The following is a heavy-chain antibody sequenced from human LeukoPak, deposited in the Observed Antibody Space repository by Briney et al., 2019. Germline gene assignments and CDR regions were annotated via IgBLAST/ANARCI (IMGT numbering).Heavy chain of an antibody. J-gene: IGHJ4*02. CDR3: ASAPRPYYYFDS. D-gene: IGHD2-21*01. CDR2: ISRSRSYT. CDR1: GFTFSDYY. V-gene: IGHV3-11*06. Sequence: PGGSLRLSCAASGFTFSDYYMSWIRQAPGKGLEWVSYISRSRSYTNYADSVKGRFTISRDNAKNSLYLQMNSLRDDDTAVYYCASAPRPYYYFDSWGQGTLVTVSS.